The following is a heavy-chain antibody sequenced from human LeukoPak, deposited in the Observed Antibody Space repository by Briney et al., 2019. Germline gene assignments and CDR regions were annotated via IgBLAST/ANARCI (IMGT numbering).Heavy chain of an antibody. CDR3: ASGYSRGCDY. J-gene: IGHJ4*02. V-gene: IGHV4-59*01. D-gene: IGHD3-22*01. CDR2: IYYSGST. Sequence: SETLSLTCTVSGGSISGYYWSWIRQPPGKGLEWIGYIYYSGSTNYNPSLKSRVTISVDTSKNQFSLKLSSVTAADTAVYYCASGYSRGCDYWGQGTLVTVSS. CDR1: GGSISGYY.